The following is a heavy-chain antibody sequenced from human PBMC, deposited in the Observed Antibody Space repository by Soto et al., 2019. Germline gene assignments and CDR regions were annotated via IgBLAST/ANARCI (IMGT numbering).Heavy chain of an antibody. Sequence: QVLLQESGPGLVTASQTLSIDCTVSGDPIGSGDFYWTWIRQTPERGLEWIGNIHHSGTTSYNPSLGSLISRSMATSRNVFAHSLTSVALADTAVYFWARDLLVFDTSGFHFWGRGILVSVAS. V-gene: IGHV4-30-4*01. CDR1: GDPIGSGDFY. CDR3: ARDLLVFDTSGFHF. D-gene: IGHD3-9*01. J-gene: IGHJ4*01. CDR2: IHHSGTT.